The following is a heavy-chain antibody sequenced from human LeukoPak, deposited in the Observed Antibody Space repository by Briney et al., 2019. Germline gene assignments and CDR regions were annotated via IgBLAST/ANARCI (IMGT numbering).Heavy chain of an antibody. V-gene: IGHV3-33*01. CDR2: IWYDGSNK. D-gene: IGHD1-26*01. CDR3: ARERSGSYYTDY. J-gene: IGHJ4*02. CDR1: GFTFRSYG. Sequence: PGGSLRLSCAASGFTFRSYGMHWVRQAPGKGLEWVAVIWYDGSNKYYADSVKGRFTISRDNSKNTLYLQMNSLRAEDTAVYYCARERSGSYYTDYWGQGTLVTVSS.